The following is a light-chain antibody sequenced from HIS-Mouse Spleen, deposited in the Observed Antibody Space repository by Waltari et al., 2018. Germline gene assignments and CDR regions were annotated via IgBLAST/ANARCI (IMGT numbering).Light chain of an antibody. CDR3: QQYNSYSRT. CDR1: QSISSW. CDR2: EAS. J-gene: IGKJ1*01. Sequence: DIQLTQPPSTLSASVGDRVPIPCRASQSISSWLAWYQQKPGKAPKLLIYEASSLESGVPSRFSGSGSGTEFTLTISSLQPDDFATYYCQQYNSYSRTFGQGTKVEIK. V-gene: IGKV1-5*03.